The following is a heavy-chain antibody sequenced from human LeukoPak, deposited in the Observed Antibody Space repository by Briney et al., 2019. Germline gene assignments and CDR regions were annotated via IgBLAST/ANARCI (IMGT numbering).Heavy chain of an antibody. D-gene: IGHD1-26*01. J-gene: IGHJ4*02. CDR3: VRDPLSPSLLDY. Sequence: GGSLRLSCAASGFTFSSYWMHWVRQAPGKGLVWVSRINSDGSSTSYADSVKGRFTISRDNAKNTLYLQMNSLRAEDTAVYYCVRDPLSPSLLDYWGQGTLVTVSS. CDR1: GFTFSSYW. V-gene: IGHV3-74*01. CDR2: INSDGSST.